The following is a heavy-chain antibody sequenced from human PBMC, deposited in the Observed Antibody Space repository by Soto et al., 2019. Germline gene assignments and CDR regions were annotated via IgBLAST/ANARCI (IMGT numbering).Heavy chain of an antibody. V-gene: IGHV4-38-2*01. Sequence: PSETLSLTCVVSNFSISSGYYWGWIRQSPGKGLEWIASIYRSGTTSYNPSLKSRVTISVDPSKNQFSLMLTAVTAADTAVYYCARTHSGSYYSFFNYWGRGSRITFSS. CDR3: ARTHSGSYYSFFNY. CDR1: NFSISSGYY. J-gene: IGHJ4*02. CDR2: IYRSGTT. D-gene: IGHD1-26*01.